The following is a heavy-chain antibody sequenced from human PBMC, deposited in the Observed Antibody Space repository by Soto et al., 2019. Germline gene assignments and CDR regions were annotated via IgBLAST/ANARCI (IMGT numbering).Heavy chain of an antibody. CDR3: ARDKLPGLFDY. CDR1: GGSISSCDYY. V-gene: IGHV4-39*07. Sequence: SETRSLTCSVSGGSISSCDYYVCWIRQPPGKGLEWIGEINHSGSTNYNPSLKSRVTISVDTSKNQFSLKLTSVTAADTAVYYCARDKLPGLFDYWGQGTLVRVSS. CDR2: INHSGST. J-gene: IGHJ4*02.